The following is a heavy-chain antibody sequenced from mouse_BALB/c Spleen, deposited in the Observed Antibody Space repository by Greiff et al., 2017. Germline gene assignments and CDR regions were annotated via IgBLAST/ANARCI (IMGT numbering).Heavy chain of an antibody. CDR1: GYSITSDYA. D-gene: IGHD1-2*01. CDR2: ISYSGST. Sequence: EVKLQESGPGLVKPSQSLSLTCTVTGYSITSDYAWNWIRQFPGNKLEWMGYISYSGSTSYNPSLKSRISITRDTSKNQFFLQLNSVTTEDTATYYCARFTTATSLFDYWGQGTTLTVSS. V-gene: IGHV3-2*02. J-gene: IGHJ2*01. CDR3: ARFTTATSLFDY.